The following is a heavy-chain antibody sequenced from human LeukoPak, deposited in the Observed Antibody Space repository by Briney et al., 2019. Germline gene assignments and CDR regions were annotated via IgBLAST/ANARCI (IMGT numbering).Heavy chain of an antibody. V-gene: IGHV3-23*01. Sequence: GGSLGLSCAVSGFTFSGYAMSWVRHAPGKGLEWVSAISGSGGSTYYADSVKGRFTISRDNSKNTLYLQMNSLRAEDTAVYYCAKAAGYYYDSSGYYLVGAEDYWGQGTLVTVSS. CDR2: ISGSGGST. CDR3: AKAAGYYYDSSGYYLVGAEDY. D-gene: IGHD3-22*01. CDR1: GFTFSGYA. J-gene: IGHJ4*02.